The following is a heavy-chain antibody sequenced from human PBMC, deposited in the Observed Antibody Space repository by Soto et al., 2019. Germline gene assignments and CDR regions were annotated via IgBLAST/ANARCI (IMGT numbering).Heavy chain of an antibody. CDR2: INHGGST. V-gene: IGHV4-34*01. Sequence: SETLSLTCAVYGGSFSGYYWSWIRQPPGKGLDWIGEINHGGSTNYNPSLKSRVTISIDTSKNQFSLKLSSVTAADTAVYYCASGGQTIIPKDWGQETLVTVSS. CDR3: ASGGQTIIPKD. D-gene: IGHD5-12*01. CDR1: GGSFSGYY. J-gene: IGHJ4*02.